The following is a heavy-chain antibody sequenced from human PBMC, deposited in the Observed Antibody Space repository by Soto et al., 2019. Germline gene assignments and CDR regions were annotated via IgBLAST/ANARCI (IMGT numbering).Heavy chain of an antibody. D-gene: IGHD5-18*01. CDR3: ASHRGYSYGPPDY. J-gene: IGHJ4*02. V-gene: IGHV1-18*01. Sequence: ASVKVSCKASGYTFTSYGISWVRQAPGQGLEWMGWISAYNGNTNYAQKLQGRVTITADESTSTAYMELSSLRSEDTAVYYCASHRGYSYGPPDYWGQGTLVTVSS. CDR2: ISAYNGNT. CDR1: GYTFTSYG.